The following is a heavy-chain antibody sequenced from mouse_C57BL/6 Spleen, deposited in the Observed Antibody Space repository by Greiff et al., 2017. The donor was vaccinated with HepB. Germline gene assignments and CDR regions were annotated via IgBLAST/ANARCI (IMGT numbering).Heavy chain of an antibody. CDR3: ARGEDDPDGVWFAY. CDR1: GYAFSSSW. CDR2: IYPGDGDT. V-gene: IGHV1-82*01. J-gene: IGHJ3*01. D-gene: IGHD2-3*01. Sequence: QVQLKESGPELVKPGASVKISCKASGYAFSSSWMNWVKQRPGKGLEWIGRIYPGDGDTNYNGKFKGKATLTADKSSSTAYMQLSSLTSEDSAVYFCARGEDDPDGVWFAYWGQGTLVTVSA.